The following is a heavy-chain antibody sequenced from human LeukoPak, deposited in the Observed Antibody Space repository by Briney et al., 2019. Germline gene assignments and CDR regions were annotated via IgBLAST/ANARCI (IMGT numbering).Heavy chain of an antibody. CDR2: ISGSGGST. CDR1: GFTFSGYA. CDR3: AKGIVGADTYYFDY. J-gene: IGHJ4*02. D-gene: IGHD1-26*01. Sequence: PGGSLRLSCAASGFTFSGYAMSWVRQAPGKGLEWVSAISGSGGSTYYADSVKGRFTISRDNSKNTLYLQMNSLRAEDTAVYYCAKGIVGADTYYFDYWGQGTLVTVSS. V-gene: IGHV3-23*01.